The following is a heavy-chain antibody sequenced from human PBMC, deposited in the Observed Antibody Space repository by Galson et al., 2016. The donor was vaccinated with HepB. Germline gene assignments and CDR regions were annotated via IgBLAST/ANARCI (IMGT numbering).Heavy chain of an antibody. CDR2: INPNSGGT. D-gene: IGHD2-21*02. Sequence: SVKVSCKASGYNLRGYYLHWVRQAPGQGLEWMGWINPNSGGTNYAQKFQDRVTMTRDTSISTAYMELSRLRSDDTAVYYCAIGIISDGFDFWGQGTMVTVSS. J-gene: IGHJ3*01. V-gene: IGHV1-2*02. CDR1: GYNLRGYY. CDR3: AIGIISDGFDF.